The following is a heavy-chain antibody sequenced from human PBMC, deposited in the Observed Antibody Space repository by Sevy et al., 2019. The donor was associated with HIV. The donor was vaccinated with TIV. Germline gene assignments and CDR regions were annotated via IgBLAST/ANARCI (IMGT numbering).Heavy chain of an antibody. Sequence: GGSLRLSCAASGVTFNNYAMSWVRQAPGKGLEWVAVISGSGGSTNYADAAKGRFTISRDNSKNTLYLQMNSLGAEDTAVYYCAKRVGATGGVFDYWGQGTLVTVSS. J-gene: IGHJ4*02. D-gene: IGHD1-26*01. V-gene: IGHV3-23*01. CDR3: AKRVGATGGVFDY. CDR1: GVTFNNYA. CDR2: ISGSGGST.